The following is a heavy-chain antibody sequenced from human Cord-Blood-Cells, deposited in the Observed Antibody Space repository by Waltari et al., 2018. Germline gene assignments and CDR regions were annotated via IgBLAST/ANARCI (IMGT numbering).Heavy chain of an antibody. V-gene: IGHV4-59*08. CDR1: GGSISSYY. D-gene: IGHD2-15*01. Sequence: QVQLQESDPGLVKPSETLSLTCTVSGGSISSYYLSWIRQPPGKGLEWIGYIYYSGSTNYNPSLKSRVTISVDTSKNQFSLKLSSVTAADTAVYYCARLGYCSGGSCYTHGAFDIWGQGTMVTVSS. CDR3: ARLGYCSGGSCYTHGAFDI. J-gene: IGHJ3*02. CDR2: IYYSGST.